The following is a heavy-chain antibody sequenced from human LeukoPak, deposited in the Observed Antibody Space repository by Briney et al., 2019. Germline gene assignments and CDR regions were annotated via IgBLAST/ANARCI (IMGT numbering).Heavy chain of an antibody. D-gene: IGHD3-10*01. CDR3: AREPHGAYYGSGREPGYFDY. CDR2: ISSSGSTI. J-gene: IGHJ4*02. CDR1: GFTFSSYE. Sequence: GGSLRLSCAASGFTFSSYEINWVRQAPGKGLEWVSYISSSGSTIKYADSVKGRFTISRGNAKNSLYLQMNSLRAEDTAVYYCAREPHGAYYGSGREPGYFDYWGQGTLVTVSS. V-gene: IGHV3-48*03.